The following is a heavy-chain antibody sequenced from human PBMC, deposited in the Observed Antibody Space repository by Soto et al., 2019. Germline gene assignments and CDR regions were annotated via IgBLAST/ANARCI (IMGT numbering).Heavy chain of an antibody. CDR1: GIIFSTFA. J-gene: IGHJ4*02. V-gene: IGHV3-23*01. Sequence: EVQLLESGGGLVQPGGSLTLSCTASGIIFSTFAMSWVRQAPGKGLEWVSGITGSGGSTNYADSVKGRFTISRENSKNRVYLQGDSRSVEDRAKYYCAIEIVTTVGGKATAIRGQG. D-gene: IGHD3-10*01. CDR3: AIEIVTTVGGKATAI. CDR2: ITGSGGST.